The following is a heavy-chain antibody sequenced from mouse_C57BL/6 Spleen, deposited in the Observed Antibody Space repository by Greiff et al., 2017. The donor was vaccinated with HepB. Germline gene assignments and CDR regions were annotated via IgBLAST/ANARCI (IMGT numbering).Heavy chain of an antibody. CDR2: IDPSDSYT. CDR3: AIPLSDY. D-gene: IGHD1-1*01. CDR1: GYTFTSYW. V-gene: IGHV1-50*01. Sequence: VQLQQPGAELVKPGASVKLSCKASGYTFTSYWMQWVKQRPGQGLEWIGEIDPSDSYTNYNQKFKGKATLTVDTSSSTAYMQLSSLTSEDSAVYYCAIPLSDYWGQGTTLTVSS. J-gene: IGHJ2*01.